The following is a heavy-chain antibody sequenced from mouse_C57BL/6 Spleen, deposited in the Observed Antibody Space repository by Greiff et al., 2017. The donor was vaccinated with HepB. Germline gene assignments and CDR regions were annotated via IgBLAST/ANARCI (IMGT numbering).Heavy chain of an antibody. CDR3: ARDDYGAWFAY. V-gene: IGHV1-55*01. CDR1: GYTFTSYW. Sequence: QVHVKQPGAELVKPGASVKMSCKASGYTFTSYWITWVKQRPGQGLEWIGDIYPGSGSTNYNEKFKSKATLTVDTSSSTAYMQLSSLTSEDSAVYYCARDDYGAWFAYWGQGTLVTVSA. D-gene: IGHD2-4*01. CDR2: IYPGSGST. J-gene: IGHJ3*01.